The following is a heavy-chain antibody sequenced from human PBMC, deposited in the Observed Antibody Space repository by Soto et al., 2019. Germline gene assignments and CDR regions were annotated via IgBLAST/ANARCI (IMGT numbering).Heavy chain of an antibody. CDR1: GFTFSSYW. D-gene: IGHD6-19*01. J-gene: IGHJ3*02. CDR3: ARAQWLPDDAFDI. CDR2: VKGDGSDT. V-gene: IGHV3-74*01. Sequence: GGSLRLSCAASGFTFSSYWMHWVRQAPGKGLVWVSRVKGDGSDTTYADSVKGRFTISRDNTKNTLYLQMNSLRPEDTAVYYCARAQWLPDDAFDIWGHGTMVTVSS.